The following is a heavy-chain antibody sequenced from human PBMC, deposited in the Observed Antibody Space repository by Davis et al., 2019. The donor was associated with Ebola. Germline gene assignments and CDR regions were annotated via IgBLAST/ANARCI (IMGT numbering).Heavy chain of an antibody. CDR1: GFTFSSYG. Sequence: GESLKISCAASGFTFSSYGMHWVRQAPGKGLEWVAVIWYDGSNKYYADSVKGRFTISRDNSKNTLYLQMNSLRAEDTAVYYCARDPPLLWLGESRSGGGMDVWGQGTTVTVSS. J-gene: IGHJ6*02. V-gene: IGHV3-33*01. CDR3: ARDPPLLWLGESRSGGGMDV. CDR2: IWYDGSNK. D-gene: IGHD3-10*01.